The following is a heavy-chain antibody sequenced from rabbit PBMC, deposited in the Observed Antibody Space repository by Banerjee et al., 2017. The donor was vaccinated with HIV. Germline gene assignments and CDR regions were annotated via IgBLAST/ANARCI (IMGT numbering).Heavy chain of an antibody. V-gene: IGHV1S40*01. Sequence: QSLEESGGDLVQPGASLTLTCTVSRFDFGSDVMCWVRQAPGKGLEWIGYIYTGSGSAYYASWAKSRFTISKASSTTVTLQMTSLTAADTATYFCARDRRGMDLWGQGTLVTVS. CDR3: ARDRRGMDL. CDR2: IYTGSGSA. J-gene: IGHJ6*01. CDR1: RFDFGSDV.